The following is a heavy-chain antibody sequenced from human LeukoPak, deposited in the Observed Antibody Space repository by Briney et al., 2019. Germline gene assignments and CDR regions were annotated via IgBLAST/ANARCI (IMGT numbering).Heavy chain of an antibody. CDR2: ISSSSSYI. V-gene: IGHV3-21*01. J-gene: IGHJ4*02. CDR3: ARDSSGYDTDPFDY. CDR1: GLTFSSYS. Sequence: GGFLRLSCAASGLTFSSYSMNWVRQAPGKGLEWVSSISSSSSYIYYADSVKGRFTISRDNAKNSLYLQMNSLRAEDTAVYYCARDSSGYDTDPFDYWGQGTLVTVSS. D-gene: IGHD5-12*01.